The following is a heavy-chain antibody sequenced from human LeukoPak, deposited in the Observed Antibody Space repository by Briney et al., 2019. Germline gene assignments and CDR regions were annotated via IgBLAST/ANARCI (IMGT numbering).Heavy chain of an antibody. CDR3: AKDFHGPFDY. CDR2: ISSSAGRT. CDR1: GFTFSNYA. V-gene: IGHV3-23*01. J-gene: IGHJ4*02. Sequence: GGSLRLSCAASGFTFSNYAMSWVRQAPGKGLQWVSLISSSAGRTYYVDSVKGRFTVSRDNFKNMMYLQMNSLRAEDSAVYYCAKDFHGPFDYWGQGTLVTVSS.